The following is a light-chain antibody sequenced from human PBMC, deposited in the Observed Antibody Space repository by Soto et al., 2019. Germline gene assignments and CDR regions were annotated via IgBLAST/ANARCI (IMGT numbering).Light chain of an antibody. CDR2: GNS. CDR1: SSNIGAGYD. J-gene: IGLJ1*01. V-gene: IGLV1-40*01. CDR3: QSYYGSLRGQNV. Sequence: QSVLTQPPSVSGAPGQRVTISCTGSSSNIGAGYDVHWYQQLPGTAPKLLIYGNSNRPSGVPDRFSGSKSGTSASLAITGLQAEDEADYYGQSYYGSLRGQNVFGTGTRVTVL.